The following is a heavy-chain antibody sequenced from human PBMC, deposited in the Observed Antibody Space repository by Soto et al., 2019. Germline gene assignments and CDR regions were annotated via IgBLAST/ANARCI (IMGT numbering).Heavy chain of an antibody. J-gene: IGHJ5*02. CDR2: INPNSGGT. CDR3: ARDTQFWLGDFDR. Sequence: ASVKVSCKASGYTFNAYYIHWVRQAPGQGLEWMGWINPNSGGTHYAQKFQDRVTMTSDASITTAYMDMSRLTSDDTAVYFCARDTQFWLGDFDRWGQVTPFPAS. V-gene: IGHV1-2*02. CDR1: GYTFNAYY. D-gene: IGHD3-10*01.